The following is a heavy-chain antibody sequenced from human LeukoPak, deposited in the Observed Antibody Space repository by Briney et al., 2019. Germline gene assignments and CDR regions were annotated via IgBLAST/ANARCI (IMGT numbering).Heavy chain of an antibody. J-gene: IGHJ3*02. Sequence: PGGSLSLSCAASGFTFSNAWMSWVRQAPGKGLEWVGRIKSKTDGGTTDYAAPVKGRFTISRDDSKNTLYLQMNSLKTEDTAVYYCTTVKESGGGPLTTPGDAFDIWGQGTMVTVSS. CDR1: GFTFSNAW. CDR2: IKSKTDGGTT. V-gene: IGHV3-15*01. CDR3: TTVKESGGGPLTTPGDAFDI. D-gene: IGHD4-17*01.